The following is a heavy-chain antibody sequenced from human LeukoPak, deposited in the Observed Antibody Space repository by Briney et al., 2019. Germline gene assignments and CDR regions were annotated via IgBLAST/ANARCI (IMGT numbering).Heavy chain of an antibody. V-gene: IGHV4-59*01. Sequence: SETLSLTCTVSGGSISSYYWSWIRQPPGKGLEWIGYIYYSGSTNYNPSLKSRVTISVDTSKNQFSLKLSSVTAADMAVYYCARGGYGWYFDLWGRGTLVTVSS. CDR2: IYYSGST. D-gene: IGHD4-17*01. J-gene: IGHJ2*01. CDR1: GGSISSYY. CDR3: ARGGYGWYFDL.